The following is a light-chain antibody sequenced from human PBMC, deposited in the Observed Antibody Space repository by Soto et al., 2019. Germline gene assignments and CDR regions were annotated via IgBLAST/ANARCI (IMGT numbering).Light chain of an antibody. CDR2: GAS. V-gene: IGKV3-15*01. CDR1: QSISSN. CDR3: QQYNNWWT. Sequence: EIVMTQSPATLSLSPGERATLSCRASQSISSNLAWYQQKPGQAPRLLIYGASTSATGIPARFGGSGSGTEFTLTISSLQFEDFAVYYCQQYNNWWTFGQGTKVHI. J-gene: IGKJ1*01.